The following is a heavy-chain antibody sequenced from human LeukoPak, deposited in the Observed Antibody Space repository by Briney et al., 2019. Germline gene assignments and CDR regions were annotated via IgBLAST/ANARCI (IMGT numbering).Heavy chain of an antibody. J-gene: IGHJ6*02. CDR3: ARVSVVYGMDV. CDR1: GGSISSDY. V-gene: IGHV4-59*01. CDR2: MYYTGST. Sequence: SETLSLTCSVSGGSISSDYWSWIRQPPGKGLEWIGYMYYTGSTNYNPSLKSRVTISVDTSKKQFSLKLSSVTAADTAMYYCARVSVVYGMDVWGQGTTVTVSS.